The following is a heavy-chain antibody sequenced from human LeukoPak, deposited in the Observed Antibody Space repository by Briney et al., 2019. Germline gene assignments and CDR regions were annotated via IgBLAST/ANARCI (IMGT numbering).Heavy chain of an antibody. CDR1: GFPFNIYV. CDR2: FRYDGNHE. J-gene: IGHJ4*02. Sequence: LSGGSLRLSCTASGFPFNIYVIHWVRQPPGKGLEWVAFFRYDGNHEYYADSVKGRFTFSRDNSKNTLLLQMNSLRTEDTAVYFCASRPTGFDWGPFDYWGQGTLVTVSS. CDR3: ASRPTGFDWGPFDY. V-gene: IGHV3-30*02. D-gene: IGHD5-12*01.